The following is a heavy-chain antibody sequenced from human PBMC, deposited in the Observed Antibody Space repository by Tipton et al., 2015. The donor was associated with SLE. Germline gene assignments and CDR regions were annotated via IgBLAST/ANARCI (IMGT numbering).Heavy chain of an antibody. D-gene: IGHD1-1*01. CDR3: ARESNWDPLFDY. Sequence: TLSLTCTVSGGSISSYYWSWIRQPPGKGLEWIGYIYYSGSTNYNPSLKSRVTISVDTSKNQFSLKLSSVPAADTAVYYCARESNWDPLFDYWGQGTLVTVSS. CDR1: GGSISSYY. J-gene: IGHJ4*02. CDR2: IYYSGST. V-gene: IGHV4-59*01.